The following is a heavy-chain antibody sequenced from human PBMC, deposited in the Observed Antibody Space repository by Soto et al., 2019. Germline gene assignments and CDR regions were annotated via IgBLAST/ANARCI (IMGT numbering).Heavy chain of an antibody. Sequence: GGSLRLSCAASGFTFSSYAMSWVRQAPGKGLEWVSTINGSDDSTKYADSVEGRFTISRDNPKNTVYLQMNSLRAEDTAVYYCAKNFYFDSWGQGTLVTVSS. CDR2: INGSDDST. J-gene: IGHJ4*02. CDR1: GFTFSSYA. CDR3: AKNFYFDS. V-gene: IGHV3-23*01.